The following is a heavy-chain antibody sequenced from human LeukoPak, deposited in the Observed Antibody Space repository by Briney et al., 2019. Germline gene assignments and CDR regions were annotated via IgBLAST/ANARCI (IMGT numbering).Heavy chain of an antibody. CDR2: ISDSGGDT. V-gene: IGHV3-23*01. CDR1: GFTFSKSP. J-gene: IGHJ4*02. CDR3: ATGAYFAD. Sequence: GGSLRLSCAASGFTFSKSPMTWVRQALGKGLEWVSTISDSGGDTYHADSVKGRFTISRDNSMNRLYLQMNSLRAEDTAVYYCATGAYFADWGQGTLVTVSS. D-gene: IGHD2-21*01.